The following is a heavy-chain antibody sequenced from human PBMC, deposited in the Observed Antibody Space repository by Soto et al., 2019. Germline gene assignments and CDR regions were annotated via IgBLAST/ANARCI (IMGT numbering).Heavy chain of an antibody. J-gene: IGHJ5*02. Sequence: SLRLSCAASGFTFSSYAMSWVRQAPGKGLEWVSAISGSGGSTYYADSVKGRSTISRDNSKNTLYLQMNSLRAEDTAVYCCAKEVAMVRGVIITLTNWFDPWGQGTLVTVSS. D-gene: IGHD3-10*01. CDR1: GFTFSSYA. CDR2: ISGSGGST. V-gene: IGHV3-23*01. CDR3: AKEVAMVRGVIITLTNWFDP.